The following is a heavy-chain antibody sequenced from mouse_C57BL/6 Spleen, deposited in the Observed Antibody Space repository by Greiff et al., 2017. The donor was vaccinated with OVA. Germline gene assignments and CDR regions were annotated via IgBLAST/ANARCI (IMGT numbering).Heavy chain of an antibody. J-gene: IGHJ4*01. V-gene: IGHV3-6*01. Sequence: EVKLEESGPGLVKPSQSLSLTCSVTGYSITSGYYWNWIRQFPGNKLEWMGYISYDGSNNYNPSLKNRISITRDTSKNQFFLKLNSVTTEDTATYYCARDYYGSPYDAMDYWGQGTSVTVSS. CDR1: GYSITSGYY. D-gene: IGHD1-1*01. CDR3: ARDYYGSPYDAMDY. CDR2: ISYDGSN.